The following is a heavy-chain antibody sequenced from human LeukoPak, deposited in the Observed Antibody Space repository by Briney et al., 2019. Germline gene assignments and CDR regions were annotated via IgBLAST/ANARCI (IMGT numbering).Heavy chain of an antibody. V-gene: IGHV3-7*01. D-gene: IGHD3-22*01. CDR3: ATYSSLNRREFQY. CDR1: GFTFSNYW. J-gene: IGHJ1*01. Sequence: GGSLRLSCEGSGFTFSNYWMGWVRQAPGKGLQWVANIKTDGSEKYYVDSGKGRFTISRDNAKNSLYLQMNSLRAEDTAVYYCATYSSLNRREFQYWGQGTLLTVSS. CDR2: IKTDGSEK.